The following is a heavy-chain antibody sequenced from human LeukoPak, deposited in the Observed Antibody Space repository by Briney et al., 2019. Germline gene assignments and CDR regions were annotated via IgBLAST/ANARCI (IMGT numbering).Heavy chain of an antibody. CDR1: GFTFSSYE. CDR3: VRVLGRHFVL. Sequence: GGPLRLSCAASGFTFSSYEMNWVRQAPGKGLEWVSHISSSGSSTYYAGSVKGRFTISRDKAQSSLYLQMNSLRAEDTAVYYCVRVLGRHFVLSGRPTLVTVSS. J-gene: IGHJ2*01. D-gene: IGHD2-15*01. V-gene: IGHV3-48*03. CDR2: ISSSGSST.